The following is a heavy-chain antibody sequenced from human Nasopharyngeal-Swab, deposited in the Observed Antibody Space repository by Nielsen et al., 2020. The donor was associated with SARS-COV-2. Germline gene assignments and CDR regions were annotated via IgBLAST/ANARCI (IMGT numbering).Heavy chain of an antibody. Sequence: GESLKISCKGSGYSFTSYWISWVRQMPGKGQEWMGRIDPSDSYTNYSPSFQGHVTISADKSISTAYLHWSSLKASDTAMYYCARQSEGYYDSSGYLHWYFDLWGRGTLVTVSS. V-gene: IGHV5-10-1*01. D-gene: IGHD3-22*01. CDR1: GYSFTSYW. CDR2: IDPSDSYT. J-gene: IGHJ2*01. CDR3: ARQSEGYYDSSGYLHWYFDL.